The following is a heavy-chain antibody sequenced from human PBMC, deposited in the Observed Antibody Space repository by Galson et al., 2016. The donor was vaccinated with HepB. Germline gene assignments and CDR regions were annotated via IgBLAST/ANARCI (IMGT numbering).Heavy chain of an antibody. D-gene: IGHD2-2*01. CDR2: INHVGST. Sequence: SETLSLTCAVNGGSFSGSYCSWIRQSPGKGLAWIGEINHVGSTTYNPSLKSRVTISVDTSKNQFSLRLTSVTAADTAVYYCARGTVPAGRGFLPFDPWGQGTLVTVSS. J-gene: IGHJ5*02. CDR1: GGSFSGSY. V-gene: IGHV4-34*01. CDR3: ARGTVPAGRGFLPFDP.